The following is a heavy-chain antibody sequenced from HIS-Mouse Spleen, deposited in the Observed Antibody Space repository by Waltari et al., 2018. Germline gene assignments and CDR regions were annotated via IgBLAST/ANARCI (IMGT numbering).Heavy chain of an antibody. CDR1: GGSFSGYS. D-gene: IGHD2-15*01. CDR3: ASYCSGGSCYSGHYFDY. Sequence: QVQLQQWGAGLLKPSETLSLTCAVYGGSFSGYSWRWIRQPPGKGLEWIGEINHSGSTNYNPSLKSRVTISVDTSKNQFSLKLSSVTAADTAVYYCASYCSGGSCYSGHYFDYWGQGTLVTVSS. V-gene: IGHV4-34*01. CDR2: INHSGST. J-gene: IGHJ4*02.